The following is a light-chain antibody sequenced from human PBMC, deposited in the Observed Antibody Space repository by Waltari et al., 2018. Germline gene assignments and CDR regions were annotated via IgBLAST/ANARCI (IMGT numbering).Light chain of an antibody. CDR2: EVS. Sequence: QSALTQPASVSASPGQSITIPCPGTHRDVGRYHLVSWYQHHPGKAHKLMIYEVSKRPSGVSNRFSASKSGNTASLTISGLQAEDEADYYCCSYAGGTTFDVFGGGTKLTVL. CDR3: CSYAGGTTFDV. CDR1: HRDVGRYHL. V-gene: IGLV2-23*02. J-gene: IGLJ2*01.